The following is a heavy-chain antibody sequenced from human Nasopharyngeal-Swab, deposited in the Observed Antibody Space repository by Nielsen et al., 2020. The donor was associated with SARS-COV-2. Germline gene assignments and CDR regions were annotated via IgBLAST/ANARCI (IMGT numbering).Heavy chain of an antibody. CDR3: ARRGLAVADFDL. Sequence: SETLSLTCTVSGGSISSGDYYWNWIRQHPGKGLEWIGNISYSGRTLYNPSLKSRVTISVDTSNNQFSLKVRSVTATDTAVYYCARRGLAVADFDLWGRGTLVTVSS. CDR1: GGSISSGDYY. J-gene: IGHJ2*01. V-gene: IGHV4-61*08. CDR2: ISYSGRT. D-gene: IGHD6-19*01.